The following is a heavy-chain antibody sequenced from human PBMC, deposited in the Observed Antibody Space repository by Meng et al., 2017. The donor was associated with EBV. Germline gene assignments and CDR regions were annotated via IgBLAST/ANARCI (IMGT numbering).Heavy chain of an antibody. CDR3: ARVSPKRYFDYLAPPHY. CDR2: LHHSGST. Sequence: QVQLQQWGAGLLKPSXILSLTRAXHGGSVNGYFWSWIRQPPGKGLEWIGELHHSGSTNYNPSLKSRLRISVDTSKNQFSLNLTSVTAADTAVYYCARVSPKRYFDYLAPPHYWGQGTLVTVSS. J-gene: IGHJ4*02. V-gene: IGHV4-34*01. CDR1: GGSVNGYF. D-gene: IGHD3-9*01.